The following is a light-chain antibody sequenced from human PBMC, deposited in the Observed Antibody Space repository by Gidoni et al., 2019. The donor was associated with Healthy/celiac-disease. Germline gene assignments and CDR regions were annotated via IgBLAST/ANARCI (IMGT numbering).Light chain of an antibody. CDR2: EDS. J-gene: IGLJ3*02. CDR1: ALPKKY. Sequence: SYELTQPPSGSVSPGQTARITCSGDALPKKYAYWYQQKSGQAPVLVIYEDSKRPSGIPERFSGSSSGTLAPLTISGAQVEDEADYYCYSTDSSGNHSYWVFGGGTKLTVL. V-gene: IGLV3-10*01. CDR3: YSTDSSGNHSYWV.